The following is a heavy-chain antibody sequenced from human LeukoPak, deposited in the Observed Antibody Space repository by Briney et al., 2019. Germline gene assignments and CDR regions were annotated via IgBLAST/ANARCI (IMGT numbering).Heavy chain of an antibody. CDR2: IKPKSGGT. CDR1: GYTFTDYH. Sequence: ASVKVSCKASGYTFTDYHMHWVRQAPGQGLEWMGWIKPKSGGTDYAQKFRGRVTMTRDTSINTVYMDLNRLRSDDTAVYYCARDREEYVWAYYFNYWGQGTLVTVTS. D-gene: IGHD3-16*01. V-gene: IGHV1-2*02. CDR3: ARDREEYVWAYYFNY. J-gene: IGHJ4*01.